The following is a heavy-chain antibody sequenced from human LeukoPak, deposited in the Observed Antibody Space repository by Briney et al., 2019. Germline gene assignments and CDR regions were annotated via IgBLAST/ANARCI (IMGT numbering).Heavy chain of an antibody. J-gene: IGHJ3*02. Sequence: SETLSLTCTVSGGSIKKYYWSWIRQPAGKGLEWIGRIYTRGSTNYNPSLKSRVTMSVDTSKNQFSLKLSSVTAADTAVYYCARGRYCSADICPRGDAFDIWGQGTMVSVSS. V-gene: IGHV4-4*07. D-gene: IGHD2-15*01. CDR3: ARGRYCSADICPRGDAFDI. CDR1: GGSIKKYY. CDR2: IYTRGST.